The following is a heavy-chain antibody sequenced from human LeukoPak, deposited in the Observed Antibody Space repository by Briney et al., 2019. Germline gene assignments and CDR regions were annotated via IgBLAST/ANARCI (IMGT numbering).Heavy chain of an antibody. CDR1: GYTFTGYY. CDR2: INPNSGGT. Sequence: ASVKVSCKTSGYTFTGYYMHWVRQAPGQGLEWMAWINPNSGGTNYAQKFQGRVTMTRDTSISTAYIELSRLRSDDTAVYYCARDGKYYYGSGWFDTWGQGTLVTVSS. CDR3: ARDGKYYYGSGWFDT. D-gene: IGHD3-10*01. V-gene: IGHV1-2*02. J-gene: IGHJ5*02.